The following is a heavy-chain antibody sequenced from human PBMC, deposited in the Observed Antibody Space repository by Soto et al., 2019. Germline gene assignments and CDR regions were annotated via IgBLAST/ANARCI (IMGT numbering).Heavy chain of an antibody. CDR3: AKEGTGGFGELFLDY. CDR1: GFTFSSYA. V-gene: IGHV3-23*01. J-gene: IGHJ4*02. D-gene: IGHD3-10*01. CDR2: ISGSGGST. Sequence: EVQLLESGGGLVQPGGSLRLSCAASGFTFSSYAMSWVRQAPGKGLEWVSAISGSGGSTYYADSVKGRFTISRDNSKNTLYVQMNRLRAEDTAVYYCAKEGTGGFGELFLDYWGQGTLVTGCS.